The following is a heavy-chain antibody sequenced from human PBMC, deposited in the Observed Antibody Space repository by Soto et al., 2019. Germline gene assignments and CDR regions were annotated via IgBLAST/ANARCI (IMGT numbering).Heavy chain of an antibody. Sequence: GGSLRLSCAASGFTFSSFRMNWIRDAPGKGLEWVSHIDGSGTAMSYVDSVKGRFTISRDNAKNSLYLEMTSLRDEDTAVYYCARQLYTVVTPQDYWGRGTLVTVSS. V-gene: IGHV3-48*02. D-gene: IGHD2-21*02. J-gene: IGHJ4*02. CDR3: ARQLYTVVTPQDY. CDR2: IDGSGTAM. CDR1: GFTFSSFR.